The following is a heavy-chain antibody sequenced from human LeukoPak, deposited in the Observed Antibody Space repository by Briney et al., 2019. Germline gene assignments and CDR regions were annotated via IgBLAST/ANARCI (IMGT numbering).Heavy chain of an antibody. D-gene: IGHD5-12*01. V-gene: IGHV1-2*02. CDR1: GYNFVGYY. CDR2: IAPYTGNT. Sequence: SVTVSCKASGYNFVGYYLHGVGQAPGQGHAWIAWIAPYTGNTHYAQKFQCRLTVTRAPSLSTTYMELNWLTSDDTALYYCAREYSASEGWGQGSLVTVSS. J-gene: IGHJ4*02. CDR3: AREYSASEG.